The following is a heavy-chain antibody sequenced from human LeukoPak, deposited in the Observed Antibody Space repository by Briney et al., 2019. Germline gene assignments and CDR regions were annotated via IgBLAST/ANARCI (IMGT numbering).Heavy chain of an antibody. CDR2: VYSGGST. D-gene: IGHD3-22*01. V-gene: IGHV3-53*01. CDR3: ARDHRSYYDVSGDYYFDS. Sequence: GGSLRLSCAASGFTVCNNYMSWVRQAPGKGLEWVSVVYSGGSTYYADSVKGRFTISRDNSKNTLYLQMNSLRAEDTAVYYCARDHRSYYDVSGDYYFDSWGQGTLVTVSS. J-gene: IGHJ4*02. CDR1: GFTVCNNY.